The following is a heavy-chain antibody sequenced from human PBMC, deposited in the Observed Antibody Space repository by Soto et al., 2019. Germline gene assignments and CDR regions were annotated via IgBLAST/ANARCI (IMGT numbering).Heavy chain of an antibody. J-gene: IGHJ4*02. CDR1: DFTLGDVA. D-gene: IGHD2-15*01. V-gene: IGHV3-15*07. CDR2: IRSKTDGGTI. Sequence: PGVSLRLSCGGSDFTLGDVARNWVRQPPGGGLEWVGRIRSKTDGGTIEYAAPVKGRFIISRDDSSNTLFLQMDSLQTEDTGVYYCVAFGLGHWGPGTQVTVSS. CDR3: VAFGLGH.